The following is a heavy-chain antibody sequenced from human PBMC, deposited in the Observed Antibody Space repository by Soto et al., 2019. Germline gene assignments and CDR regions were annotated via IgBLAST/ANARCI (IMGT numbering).Heavy chain of an antibody. Sequence: GGSLRLSCAASGFTFSSYSMNWVRQAPGKGLEWVSYISSSSSTIYYADSVKGRFTISRDNAKNSLYLQMNSLRDEDTAVYYCARGPAQTYYYDSSGYSFDYWGQGTLVTVSS. CDR1: GFTFSSYS. J-gene: IGHJ4*02. CDR3: ARGPAQTYYYDSSGYSFDY. V-gene: IGHV3-48*02. D-gene: IGHD3-22*01. CDR2: ISSSSSTI.